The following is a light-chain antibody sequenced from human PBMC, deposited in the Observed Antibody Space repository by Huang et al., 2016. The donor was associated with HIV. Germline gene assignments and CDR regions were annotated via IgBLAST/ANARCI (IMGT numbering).Light chain of an antibody. CDR2: WAS. CDR1: QNILYSSNNKNY. J-gene: IGKJ1*01. Sequence: DIVMTQSPDSLAVSLGERAAINCKSSQNILYSSNNKNYLAWYQQKPGQPPKLLIYWASTRESGVPDRFSGSGSETDFTLTISSLQAEDVAVYYCQQYYSIPLMFGQGTKVEIK. V-gene: IGKV4-1*01. CDR3: QQYYSIPLM.